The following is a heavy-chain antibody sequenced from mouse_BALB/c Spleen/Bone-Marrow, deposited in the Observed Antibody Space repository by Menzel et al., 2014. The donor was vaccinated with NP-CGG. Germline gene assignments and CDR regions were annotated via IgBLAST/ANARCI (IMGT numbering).Heavy chain of an antibody. J-gene: IGHJ2*01. CDR2: ISPSNGRT. CDR3: ARRATTVVATDY. Sequence: VQLQQSGAELVKPGASVKLSCKASGYTFTSYWMHWVKQRPGQGLEWIGEISPSNGRTNYNEKFKSKATLTVDKSSSTVYMQLSSLTSEDSAVYYCARRATTVVATDYWGQGTTLTVSS. D-gene: IGHD1-1*01. CDR1: GYTFTSYW. V-gene: IGHV1S81*02.